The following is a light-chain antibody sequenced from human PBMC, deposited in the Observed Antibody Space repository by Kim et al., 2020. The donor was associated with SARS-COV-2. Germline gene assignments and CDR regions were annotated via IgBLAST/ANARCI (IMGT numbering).Light chain of an antibody. CDR2: DAS. V-gene: IGKV3-15*01. CDR3: QQYNDWPPGDT. CDR1: QTISSY. Sequence: EIVMTQSPATLSVSPGERATLSCRASQTISSYLAWYQQKPGQAPRLLIYDASTRATGIPARFSGSGSGTEFTLTISSLQSEDFAIYYCQQYNDWPPGDTFGQGIKLEI. J-gene: IGKJ2*01.